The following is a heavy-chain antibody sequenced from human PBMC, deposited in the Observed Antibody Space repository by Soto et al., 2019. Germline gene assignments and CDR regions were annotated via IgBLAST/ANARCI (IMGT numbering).Heavy chain of an antibody. CDR3: ARATVTVYYFDY. V-gene: IGHV4-59*01. CDR2: IYNNGRT. Sequence: SETLSLTCTVPGGSISSYYWSWIRQPPGKGLEWIGYIYNNGRTNYNPSLKSRVTISVDTSKNQFSLKLRSVTAADTAVYYCARATVTVYYFDYWGQGTPVTVSS. CDR1: GGSISSYY. J-gene: IGHJ4*02. D-gene: IGHD2-21*02.